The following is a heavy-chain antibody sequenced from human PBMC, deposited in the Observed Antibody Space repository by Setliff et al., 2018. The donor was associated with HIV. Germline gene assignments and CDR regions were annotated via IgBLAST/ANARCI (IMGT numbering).Heavy chain of an antibody. CDR3: ATASGYDLFMGAFDI. V-gene: IGHV4-38-2*01. CDR2: IYTSGST. J-gene: IGHJ3*02. D-gene: IGHD5-12*01. CDR1: GYAITSGFY. Sequence: PSETLSLTCAVSGYAITSGFYWGWIRQPPGKGLEWIGSIYTSGSTNYNPSLKSRVTMSVDTSKNQFSLKLSSVTAADTAVYYCATASGYDLFMGAFDIWGQGTMVTVSS.